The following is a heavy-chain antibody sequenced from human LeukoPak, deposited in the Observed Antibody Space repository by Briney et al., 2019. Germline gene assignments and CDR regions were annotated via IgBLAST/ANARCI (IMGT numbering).Heavy chain of an antibody. CDR2: IYYSGSA. CDR1: GGSISSYY. V-gene: IGHV4-59*01. D-gene: IGHD6-13*01. CDR3: ARVIAAAYSYYFDY. Sequence: SVTLSLTCTVSGGSISSYYWSWIRQPPGKGLEWIGYIYYSGSANYNPSLKSRVTISVDTSKNQFSLKLSSVTAADTAVYYCARVIAAAYSYYFDYWGQGTLVTVSS. J-gene: IGHJ4*02.